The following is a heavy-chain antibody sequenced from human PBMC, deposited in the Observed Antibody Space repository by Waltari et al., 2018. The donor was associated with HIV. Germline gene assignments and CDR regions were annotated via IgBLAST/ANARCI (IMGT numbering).Heavy chain of an antibody. J-gene: IGHJ4*02. CDR3: TRDFRY. Sequence: EVRLVESGGGLSQPGGSLGLSCAASMLTVSNNFMSWVRQAPGKGLEWVSVIDDVHKTHYSDPVKGRFAISRDNSKNELYLQMNSLRVEDTAMYYCTRDFRYWGQGTLVTVSS. CDR2: IDDVHKT. V-gene: IGHV3-53*01. D-gene: IGHD2-15*01. CDR1: MLTVSNNF.